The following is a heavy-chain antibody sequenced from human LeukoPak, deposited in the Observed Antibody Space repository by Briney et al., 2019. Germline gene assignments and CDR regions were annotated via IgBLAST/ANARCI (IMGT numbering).Heavy chain of an antibody. V-gene: IGHV3-23*01. CDR1: AFTFKTYT. Sequence: GGSLRLSCVASAFTFKTYTLNWVRQTPGKGLEWVSAIDGSGGSTYYADSVKGRFTISRDNSKNTLYLQMNSLRAEDTAVYYCAKDRHGDYVTYYMDVWGKGTTVTVSS. CDR3: AKDRHGDYVTYYMDV. CDR2: IDGSGGST. J-gene: IGHJ6*03. D-gene: IGHD4-17*01.